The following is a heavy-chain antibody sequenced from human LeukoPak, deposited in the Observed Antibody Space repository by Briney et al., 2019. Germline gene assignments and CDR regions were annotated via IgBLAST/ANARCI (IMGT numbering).Heavy chain of an antibody. V-gene: IGHV4-59*08. J-gene: IGHJ4*02. CDR1: GGSISSYY. D-gene: IGHD3-10*01. CDR2: IYYSGST. Sequence: SETLSLTCTVSGGSISSYYWSWIRQPPGKGLEWIGYIYYSGSTNYNPSLKSRVIISVDTSKNQFSLKLSSVTAADTAVYYCARGFDYYGTYYFDYWGQGTLVTVSS. CDR3: ARGFDYYGTYYFDY.